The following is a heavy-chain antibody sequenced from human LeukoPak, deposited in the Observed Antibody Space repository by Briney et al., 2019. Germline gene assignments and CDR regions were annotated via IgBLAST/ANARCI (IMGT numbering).Heavy chain of an antibody. CDR1: GFTFTRNC. CDR3: ATGSDFYYAS. Sequence: GGSLRLSCVASGFTFTRNCMHWVRQAPGKGLEWVAAIPHDGSNAYYADSVKGRFTISRDDSKNTQYLQMNSLRIEDSAVYSCATGSDFYYASWGQGTLVTVSS. J-gene: IGHJ5*02. CDR2: IPHDGSNA. V-gene: IGHV3-30-3*01. D-gene: IGHD3-3*01.